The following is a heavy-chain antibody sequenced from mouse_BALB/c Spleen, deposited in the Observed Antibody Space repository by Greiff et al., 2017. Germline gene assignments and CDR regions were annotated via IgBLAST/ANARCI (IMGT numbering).Heavy chain of an antibody. CDR3: ARAFYDGYYVFDY. V-gene: IGHV2-9*02. D-gene: IGHD2-3*01. Sequence: VKLMESGPGLVAPSQSLSITCTVSGFSLTSYGVHWVRQPPGKGLEWLGVIWAGGSTNYNSALMSRLSISKDNSKSQVFLKMNSLQTDDTAMYYCARAFYDGYYVFDYWGQGTTLTVSS. CDR2: IWAGGST. CDR1: GFSLTSYG. J-gene: IGHJ2*01.